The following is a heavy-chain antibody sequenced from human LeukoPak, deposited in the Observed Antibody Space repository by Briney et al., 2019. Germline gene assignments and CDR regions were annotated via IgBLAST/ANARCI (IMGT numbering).Heavy chain of an antibody. CDR2: ISYDGSNK. J-gene: IGHJ4*02. Sequence: GGSLRLSCAASGFTFSSYAMHWVRQAPGKGLEWVAVISYDGSNKYCADSVKGRFTISRDNSKNTLYLQMNSLRAEDTAVYYCAREGSSWNYFDYWGQGTLVTVSS. CDR3: AREGSSWNYFDY. V-gene: IGHV3-30-3*01. CDR1: GFTFSSYA. D-gene: IGHD6-13*01.